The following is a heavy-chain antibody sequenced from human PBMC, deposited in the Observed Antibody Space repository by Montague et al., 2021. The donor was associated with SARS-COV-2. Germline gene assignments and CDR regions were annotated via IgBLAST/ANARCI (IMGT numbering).Heavy chain of an antibody. Sequence: SETLSLTCTVSGGSMKSYFWSWIRQPPGKGLEWIGNFDHSGDTKYNPTLKSRATISVDTSKNQFALRLHSVTAADTAVYYCAREFRIELWQTNWYFGLWGRGTLVTASS. CDR2: FDHSGDT. CDR1: GGSMKSYF. J-gene: IGHJ2*01. CDR3: AREFRIELWQTNWYFGL. D-gene: IGHD3-16*01. V-gene: IGHV4-59*01.